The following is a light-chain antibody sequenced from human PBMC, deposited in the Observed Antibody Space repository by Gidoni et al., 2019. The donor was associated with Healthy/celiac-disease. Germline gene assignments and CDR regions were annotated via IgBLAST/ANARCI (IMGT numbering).Light chain of an antibody. V-gene: IGKV1-12*01. CDR2: AAS. CDR1: QGISSS. CDR3: QQANSCPRT. J-gene: IGKJ4*01. Sequence: IQMPLSPSSLSVSVGDRVTIPCRASQGISSSLAWYQQKPGQAPKLLIYAASSLQSGVPARFSGSGSGTEFTLTISSLQPEDFATYYCQQANSCPRTFXGXTKVEIK.